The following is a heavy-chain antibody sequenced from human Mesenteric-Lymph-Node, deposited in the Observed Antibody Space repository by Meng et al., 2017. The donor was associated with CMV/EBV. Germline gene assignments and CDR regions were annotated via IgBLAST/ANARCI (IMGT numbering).Heavy chain of an antibody. CDR1: GFTFSSYA. J-gene: IGHJ5*02. D-gene: IGHD1-1*01. CDR3: VRGGDAWNRDYWFDP. Sequence: SGFTFSSYAMSWVRQAPGKGLEWVSRINSDGGGSYYADSVKGRFIISRDNAKNTLYLQLSSLRADDTAVYYCVRGGDAWNRDYWFDPWGQGTLVTVSS. V-gene: IGHV3-74*01. CDR2: INSDGGGS.